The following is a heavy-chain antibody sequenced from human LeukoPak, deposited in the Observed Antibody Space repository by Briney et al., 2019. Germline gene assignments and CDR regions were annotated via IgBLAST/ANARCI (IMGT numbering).Heavy chain of an antibody. CDR3: ARVVDDWDYFDF. V-gene: IGHV1-2*02. Sequence: ASVKVSCKASGYTFTDYYMHWVRQAPGQGLEWMGWINPNSGGTNYAQKFQGRVTMTRDTSNNTAYMELRRLRSDDTAVYYCARVVDDWDYFDFWGQGTLVTASS. CDR2: INPNSGGT. CDR1: GYTFTDYY. D-gene: IGHD2-15*01. J-gene: IGHJ4*02.